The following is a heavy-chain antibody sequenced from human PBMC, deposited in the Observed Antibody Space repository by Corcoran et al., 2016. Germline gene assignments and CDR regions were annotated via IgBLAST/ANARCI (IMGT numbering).Heavy chain of an antibody. J-gene: IGHJ6*02. D-gene: IGHD6-19*01. CDR2: INPNRGGT. V-gene: IGHV1-2*04. CDR1: GCTFTGYY. CDR3: ARGPGQWLEEGEYYYGMDV. Sequence: QVQLVQSGAEVKKPGASVKVSCKASGCTFTGYYMHWVRQAPGQGLEWMGCINPNRGGTNYAQNYQGWVTMTRDTSISTAYMELSRLRADATAVYYWARGPGQWLEEGEYYYGMDVWGQGTLVTVSS.